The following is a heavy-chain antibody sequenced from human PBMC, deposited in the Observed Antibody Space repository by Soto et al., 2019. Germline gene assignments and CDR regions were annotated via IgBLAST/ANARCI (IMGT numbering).Heavy chain of an antibody. CDR2: IYYSGST. J-gene: IGHJ5*02. CDR1: CGSIISYY. CDR3: ARQYDFWSGYYSGWFDP. Sequence: SETLSLTCTVSCGSIISYYWSWIRQPPGKGLEWIGYIYYSGSTNYNPSLKSRVTISVDTSKNQFSLKLSSVTAADTAVYYCARQYDFWSGYYSGWFDPWGQGTLVTVSS. V-gene: IGHV4-59*01. D-gene: IGHD3-3*01.